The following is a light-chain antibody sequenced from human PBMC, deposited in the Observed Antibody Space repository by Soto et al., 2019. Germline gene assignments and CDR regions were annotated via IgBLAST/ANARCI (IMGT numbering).Light chain of an antibody. CDR2: DAS. V-gene: IGKV3-11*01. Sequence: EIVLTQSPATLSLSPGERATLSCRASQSVSSYLAWYQQKPGQAPRLLIYDASNRATGIPARFSGSGSGTDFTLPISSLEPEDFAVYYCQQRSNWPPGGTFGGGTKVEIK. J-gene: IGKJ4*01. CDR1: QSVSSY. CDR3: QQRSNWPPGGT.